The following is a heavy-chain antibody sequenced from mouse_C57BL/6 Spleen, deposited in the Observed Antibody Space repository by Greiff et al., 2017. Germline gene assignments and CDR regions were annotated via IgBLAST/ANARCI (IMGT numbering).Heavy chain of an antibody. J-gene: IGHJ1*03. Sequence: VQLQQSGAELVKPGASVKLSCKASGYTFTSYCMHWVKQRPGQGLEWIGEIDPSDGCTNYNQKFKGKSTLTVDKSSSTAYMQLGSRTSEDSAVYYCARTRSGYKDFDYWGTGTTVTVSS. CDR1: GYTFTSYC. V-gene: IGHV1-69*01. D-gene: IGHD1-3*01. CDR3: ARTRSGYKDFDY. CDR2: IDPSDGCT.